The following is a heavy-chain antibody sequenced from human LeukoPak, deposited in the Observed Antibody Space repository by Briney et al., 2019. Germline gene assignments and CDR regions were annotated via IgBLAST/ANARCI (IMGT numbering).Heavy chain of an antibody. J-gene: IGHJ4*02. CDR1: GGTFSSYA. Sequence: ASVKVSCKASGGTFSSYAISWVRQAPGQGLEWMGRIIPILGIANYAQKFQGRVTITADKSTSTAYMELSSLRSEDTAVYYCARVMVRGVIFDYWGQGTLVTVSS. CDR2: IIPILGIA. V-gene: IGHV1-69*04. D-gene: IGHD3-10*01. CDR3: ARVMVRGVIFDY.